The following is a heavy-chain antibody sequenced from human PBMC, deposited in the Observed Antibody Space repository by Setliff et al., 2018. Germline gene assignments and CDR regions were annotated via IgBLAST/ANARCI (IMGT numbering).Heavy chain of an antibody. D-gene: IGHD3-22*01. J-gene: IGHJ6*03. V-gene: IGHV1-69*05. CDR1: GGTFSSYG. CDR3: VREGVDSRSSTDYRYYMDV. CDR2: TIPIFGTT. Sequence: ASVKVSCKASGGTFSSYGISWVRQAPGQGLEWMGGTIPIFGTTDYAQKFRGRVTIITDESTSTAFMQLSSLISEDTAVYYCVREGVDSRSSTDYRYYMDVWGKGTTVTVSS.